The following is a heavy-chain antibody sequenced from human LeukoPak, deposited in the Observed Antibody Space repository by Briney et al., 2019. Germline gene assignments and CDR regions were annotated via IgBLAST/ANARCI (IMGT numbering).Heavy chain of an antibody. V-gene: IGHV3-35*01. J-gene: IGHJ6*03. CDR3: AKDGEWFGASSYYYMDV. Sequence: GGSLRLSCAASGFTFSNSDMNWVHQAPGKRLEWVSGVSWNGSRTHYADSVKGRFIISRDNSRNTLYLQTNSLRAEDTAVYYCAKDGEWFGASSYYYMDVWGKGTTVTVSS. CDR1: GFTFSNSD. D-gene: IGHD3-10*01. CDR2: VSWNGSRT.